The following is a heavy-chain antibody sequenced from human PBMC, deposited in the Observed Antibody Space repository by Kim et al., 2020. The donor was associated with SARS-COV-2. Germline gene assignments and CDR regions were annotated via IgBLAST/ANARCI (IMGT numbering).Heavy chain of an antibody. CDR1: GYTFTSYG. CDR3: ARDSLYYGSGSSDKTKYYYYGMDV. D-gene: IGHD3-10*01. Sequence: ASVKVSCKASGYTFTSYGISWVRQAPGQGLEWMGWISAYNGNTNYAQKLQGRVTMTTDTSTSTAYMELRSLRSDDTAVYYCARDSLYYGSGSSDKTKYYYYGMDVWGQGTTVTVSS. J-gene: IGHJ6*02. V-gene: IGHV1-18*01. CDR2: ISAYNGNT.